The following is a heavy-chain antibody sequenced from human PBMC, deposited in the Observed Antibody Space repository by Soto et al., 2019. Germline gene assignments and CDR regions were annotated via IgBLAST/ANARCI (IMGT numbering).Heavy chain of an antibody. CDR2: ISSSSSTI. V-gene: IGHV3-48*02. Sequence: GGSLRLSCAASGFTFSSYSMNWVRQAPGKGLEWVSYISSSSSTIYYADSVKGRFTISRDNAKNSLYLQMNSLRDEDTAVYYCARDRRLELPANHGMDVWGQGTTVTVSS. CDR3: ARDRRLELPANHGMDV. J-gene: IGHJ6*02. CDR1: GFTFSSYS. D-gene: IGHD1-7*01.